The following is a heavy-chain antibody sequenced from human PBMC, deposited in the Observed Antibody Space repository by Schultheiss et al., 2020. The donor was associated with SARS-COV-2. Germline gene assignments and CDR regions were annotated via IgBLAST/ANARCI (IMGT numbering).Heavy chain of an antibody. CDR1: GFNFSTFG. CDR2: ISSSSSYI. D-gene: IGHD4-17*01. Sequence: GGSLRLSCAASGFNFSTFGMHWVRQAPGKGLEWVSSISSSSSYIYYADSVKGRFTISRDNSKNTLYLQMNSLRAEDTAVYYCAIMTRTANDYGDYDTYYFDYWGQGTLVTVSS. J-gene: IGHJ4*02. V-gene: IGHV3-21*01. CDR3: AIMTRTANDYGDYDTYYFDY.